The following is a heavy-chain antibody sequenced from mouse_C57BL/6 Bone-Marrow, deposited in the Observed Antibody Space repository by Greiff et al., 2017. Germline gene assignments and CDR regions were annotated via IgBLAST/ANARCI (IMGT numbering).Heavy chain of an antibody. J-gene: IGHJ3*01. V-gene: IGHV1-62-2*01. D-gene: IGHD1-1*01. CDR1: GYTFTEYT. CDR2: FYPGSGSI. CDR3: ARHEVGPPIYDYGSSYAWFAY. Sequence: VQLQQSGAELVKPGASVKLSCKASGYTFTEYTIHWVKQRSGQGLEWIGWFYPGSGSIKYNEKFKDKATLTADKSSSTVYMELSRLTSEDSAVYVCARHEVGPPIYDYGSSYAWFAYWGQGTLVTVSA.